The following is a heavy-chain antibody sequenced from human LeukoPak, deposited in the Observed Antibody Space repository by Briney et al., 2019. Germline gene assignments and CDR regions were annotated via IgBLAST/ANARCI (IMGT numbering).Heavy chain of an antibody. Sequence: SETLSLTCTVSGGSISSSSYYWGWIRQPPGKGLEWIGSIYYSGSTYYNPSLKSRVTISVDTSKNQFSLKLSSVTAADTAVYYCARGVVTVTTSLYYYYMDVWGKGTTVTVSS. D-gene: IGHD4-17*01. CDR3: ARGVVTVTTSLYYYYMDV. CDR2: IYYSGST. V-gene: IGHV4-39*07. CDR1: GGSISSSSYY. J-gene: IGHJ6*03.